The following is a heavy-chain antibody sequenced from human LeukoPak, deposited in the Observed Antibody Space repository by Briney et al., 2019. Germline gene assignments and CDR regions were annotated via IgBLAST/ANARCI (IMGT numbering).Heavy chain of an antibody. V-gene: IGHV3-30*18. CDR1: GFTFSSYG. CDR2: ISYDGSNK. D-gene: IGHD6-19*01. J-gene: IGHJ5*02. Sequence: GGSLRLSCAASGFTFSSYGMHWVSQAPGKGLEWVAVISYDGSNKYYADSVKGRFTMSRDNSKSTLYLQMNSLRAEDTAVYYCAKRGIAVAGNNWFDPWGQGTLVTVSS. CDR3: AKRGIAVAGNNWFDP.